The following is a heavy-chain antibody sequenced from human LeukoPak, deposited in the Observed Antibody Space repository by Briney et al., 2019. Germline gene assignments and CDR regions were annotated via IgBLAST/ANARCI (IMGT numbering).Heavy chain of an antibody. J-gene: IGHJ6*03. D-gene: IGHD2-15*01. CDR2: ISWDGGST. V-gene: IGHV3-43*01. CDR3: AKMGAAGYYYYYYMDV. CDR1: GFTFDDYI. Sequence: PGGSLRLSCAASGFTFDDYIMHWVRQAPGKGLEWVALISWDGGSTYYADSVKGRFTISRDNSKNSLYLQMNSLRTEDTALYYCAKMGAAGYYYYYYMDVWGKGTTVTVSS.